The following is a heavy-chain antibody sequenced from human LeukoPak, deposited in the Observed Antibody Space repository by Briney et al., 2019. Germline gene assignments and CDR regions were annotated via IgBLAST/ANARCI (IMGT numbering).Heavy chain of an antibody. Sequence: GGSLRLSCVASGFTFSDSEMHWVRQAPGKGLQWVSFISFSGRSIYYADSVKGRFTISRDNAKNSLYLQMNSLRAEDTAVYYCARDDNANGDLDYLDNWGQGTLVT. D-gene: IGHD4-17*01. J-gene: IGHJ4*02. V-gene: IGHV3-48*03. CDR1: GFTFSDSE. CDR3: ARDDNANGDLDYLDN. CDR2: ISFSGRSI.